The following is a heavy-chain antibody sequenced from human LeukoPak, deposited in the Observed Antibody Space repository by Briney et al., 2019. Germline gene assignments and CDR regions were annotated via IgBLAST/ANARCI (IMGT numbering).Heavy chain of an antibody. J-gene: IGHJ5*02. CDR1: GGSISSYY. D-gene: IGHD3-10*01. CDR3: ARDYYGSEINWFDP. Sequence: SETLSLTCTVSGGSISSYYWSWIRQPPGKGLEWIGYIYYSGSTNYNPSLKSRVTISVDTSKNQLSLKLSSVTAADTAVYYCARDYYGSEINWFDPWGQGTLVTVSS. V-gene: IGHV4-59*01. CDR2: IYYSGST.